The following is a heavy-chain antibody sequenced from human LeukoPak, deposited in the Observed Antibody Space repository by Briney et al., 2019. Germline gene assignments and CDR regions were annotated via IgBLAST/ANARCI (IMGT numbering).Heavy chain of an antibody. D-gene: IGHD4-23*01. J-gene: IGHJ4*02. CDR2: IYHSGST. V-gene: IGHV4-30-2*01. CDR3: ARGDGGNSYNY. Sequence: SQTLSLTCAVSGGSISSGSYSWSWIRQPPGKGLEWIGYIYHSGSTYYNPSLKSRVTISVDRSKNQFSLKLSSVTAADTAVYYCARGDGGNSYNYWGQGTLVTVSS. CDR1: GGSISSGSYS.